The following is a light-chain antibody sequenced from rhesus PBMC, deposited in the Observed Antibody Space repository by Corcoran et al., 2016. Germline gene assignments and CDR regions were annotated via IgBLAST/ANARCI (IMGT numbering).Light chain of an antibody. CDR2: KAS. Sequence: DIQMTQSPSSLSASVGDTVTITFRASQRISSWLAWYQQNPGKAPKLLFYKASTLQSGVPSRFSGIGAGTGVTLTINSLQSEDFATYVCQHYSSSPWTIGQGTKVDIK. V-gene: IGKV1-22*01. J-gene: IGKJ1*01. CDR3: QHYSSSPWT. CDR1: QRISSW.